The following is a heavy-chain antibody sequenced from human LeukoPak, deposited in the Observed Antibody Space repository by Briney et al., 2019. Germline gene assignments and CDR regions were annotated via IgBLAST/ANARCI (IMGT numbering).Heavy chain of an antibody. Sequence: ASVKVSCKASGYTFTSYAMHWVRQAPGQRLEWRGWINAGDGNTKYSQEFQGRVTITRDTSASTAYMELSSLRSEDTAVYYCARGVAVAGTYAFDIWGQGTMVTVSS. V-gene: IGHV1-3*03. D-gene: IGHD6-19*01. CDR2: INAGDGNT. J-gene: IGHJ3*02. CDR3: ARGVAVAGTYAFDI. CDR1: GYTFTSYA.